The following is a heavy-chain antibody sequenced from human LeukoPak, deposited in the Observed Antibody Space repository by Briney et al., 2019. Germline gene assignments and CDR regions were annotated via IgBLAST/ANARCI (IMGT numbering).Heavy chain of an antibody. CDR1: GFTFGDYA. Sequence: PGRSLRLSCTASGFTFGDYAMSWVRQAPGKGLEWVGFIRRKVYGGTTEYAASVKGRFTISTDDSKSIAYLQMNSLKTEDTAVYYCTRDAVITGMENWFDPWGQGTLVTVSS. D-gene: IGHD1-20*01. J-gene: IGHJ5*02. CDR3: TRDAVITGMENWFDP. V-gene: IGHV3-49*04. CDR2: IRRKVYGGTT.